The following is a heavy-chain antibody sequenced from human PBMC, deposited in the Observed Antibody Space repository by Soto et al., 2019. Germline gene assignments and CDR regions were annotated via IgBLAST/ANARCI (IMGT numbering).Heavy chain of an antibody. CDR2: IYYSGST. J-gene: IGHJ4*02. D-gene: IGHD3-3*01. V-gene: IGHV4-39*01. CDR3: ARGDVLRFLEWLLSPFDY. CDR1: GGSISSSSYY. Sequence: TSETLSLTCTVSGGSISSSSYYWGWIRQPPGKGLEWIGSIYYSGSTYYNPSLKSRVTISVDTSKNQFSLKLSSVPAADTAVYYCARGDVLRFLEWLLSPFDYWGQGTLVTVSS.